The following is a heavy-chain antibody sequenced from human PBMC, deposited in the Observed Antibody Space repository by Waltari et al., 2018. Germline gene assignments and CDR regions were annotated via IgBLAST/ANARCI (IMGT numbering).Heavy chain of an antibody. J-gene: IGHJ3*02. CDR3: AREMGIAVARTAGHDAFDI. V-gene: IGHV4-59*11. CDR2: IYYSGST. Sequence: QVQLQESGPGLVKPSETLSLTCTVSGGSISSHYWSLLRQPPGKGLEWIGYIYYSGSTNYNPSLKSRVTISVDTSKNQFSLKLSSVTAADTAVYYCAREMGIAVARTAGHDAFDIWGQGTMVTVSS. CDR1: GGSISSHY. D-gene: IGHD6-19*01.